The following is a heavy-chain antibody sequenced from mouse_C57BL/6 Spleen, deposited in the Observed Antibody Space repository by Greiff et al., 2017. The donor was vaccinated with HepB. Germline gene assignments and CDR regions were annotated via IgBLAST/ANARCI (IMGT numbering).Heavy chain of an antibody. V-gene: IGHV5-17*01. CDR3: AIPERAMDY. CDR2: ISSGSSTI. J-gene: IGHJ4*01. Sequence: EVQLVESGGGLVKPGGSLKLSCAASGFTFSDYGMHWVRQAPEKGLEWVAYISSGSSTIYYADTVKGSFTISRDNAKNTLFLQMTSLKSEDTAMYYCAIPERAMDYWGQGTSVTVSS. D-gene: IGHD3-1*01. CDR1: GFTFSDYG.